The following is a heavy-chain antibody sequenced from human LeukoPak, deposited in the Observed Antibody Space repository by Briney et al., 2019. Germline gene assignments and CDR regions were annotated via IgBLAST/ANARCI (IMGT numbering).Heavy chain of an antibody. D-gene: IGHD6-6*01. CDR3: ASAYSSSSALRY. CDR2: INHSGST. Sequence: SETLSLTCAVYGGSFSGYYWSWIRQPPGKGLEWIGEINHSGSTNYNPSLKSRVTISVDTSKNQFSLKLNSVTAADTAVYYCASAYSSSSALRYWGQGTLVTVSS. V-gene: IGHV4-34*01. CDR1: GGSFSGYY. J-gene: IGHJ4*02.